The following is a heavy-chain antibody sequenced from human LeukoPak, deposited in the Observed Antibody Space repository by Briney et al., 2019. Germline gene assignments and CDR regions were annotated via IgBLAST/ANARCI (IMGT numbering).Heavy chain of an antibody. CDR1: GFTVSGNY. Sequence: GRSLRLSCAASGFTVSGNYMSWVSQDPGNGLEWVSGIYSGGTTHYADSETGRFTISRDDAKNTLYLQMTSLRAEDTAVYYCARLTVLSFGVDCWGQGTLVTVSS. D-gene: IGHD3-10*01. J-gene: IGHJ4*02. V-gene: IGHV3-66*04. CDR3: ARLTVLSFGVDC. CDR2: IYSGGTT.